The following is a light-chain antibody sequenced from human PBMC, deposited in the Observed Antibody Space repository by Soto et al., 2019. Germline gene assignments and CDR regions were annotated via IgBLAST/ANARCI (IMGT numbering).Light chain of an antibody. V-gene: IGLV1-40*01. CDR3: QSYDSSLSGSV. CDR1: SSNIGAGYD. J-gene: IGLJ3*02. CDR2: GNS. Sequence: LTRPHSVSESPGKTVTISCTGGSSNIGAGYDVHWYQQLPGTAPKLLIYGNSNRPSGVPDRFSGSKSGTSASLAITGLQAEDEADYYCQSYDSSLSGSVFSGGTKVTVL.